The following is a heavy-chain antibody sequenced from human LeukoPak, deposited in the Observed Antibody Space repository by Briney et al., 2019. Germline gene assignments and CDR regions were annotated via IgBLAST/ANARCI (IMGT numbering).Heavy chain of an antibody. CDR1: GFTVSSNY. CDR2: IYSGGST. V-gene: IGHV3-53*01. J-gene: IGHJ5*02. Sequence: GGSLRLSCAASGFTVSSNYMSWVRQAPGKGLEWVSVIYSGGSTYYADSVKGRFTISRDNSKNTLYLRMNSLRAEDTAVYYCARDSGYEGFDPWGQGTLVTVSS. CDR3: ARDSGYEGFDP. D-gene: IGHD5-12*01.